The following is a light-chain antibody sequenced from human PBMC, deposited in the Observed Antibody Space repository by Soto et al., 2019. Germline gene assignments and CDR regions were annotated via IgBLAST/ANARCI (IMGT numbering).Light chain of an antibody. CDR2: GAS. J-gene: IGKJ1*01. Sequence: EIVLTQSPGTLSLSPGERATLSCRASQSVSSSYLAWYQQKPGQAPRLLIYGASTRATGIPARFSGSGSGTEFTLTISSLQSEDFAVYYCQQYNSWPPITFGQGTKVDIK. V-gene: IGKV3-15*01. CDR3: QQYNSWPPIT. CDR1: QSVSSSY.